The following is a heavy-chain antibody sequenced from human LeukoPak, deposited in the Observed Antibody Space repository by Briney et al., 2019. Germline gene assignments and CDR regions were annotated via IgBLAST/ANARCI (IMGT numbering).Heavy chain of an antibody. D-gene: IGHD3-10*01. CDR1: GGSISSYY. Sequence: SETLSLTCTVSGGSISSYYWTWIRQPPGKGLERIGYIFHSGSTYYIPSLKNRVTISVDRSKNQFSLKLTSVTAADTAVYYCTREGDYYGSGSPGSFDPWGQGTLVTVSS. CDR3: TREGDYYGSGSPGSFDP. CDR2: IFHSGST. V-gene: IGHV4-59*12. J-gene: IGHJ5*02.